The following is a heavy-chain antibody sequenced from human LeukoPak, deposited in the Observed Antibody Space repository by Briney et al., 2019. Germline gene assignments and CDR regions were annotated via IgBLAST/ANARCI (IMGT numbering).Heavy chain of an antibody. D-gene: IGHD3-10*01. Sequence: PGGSLRLSCAASGFTVSRNYMTWVRQAPGKGLEWVAVISYDGSKKYYGDSVKGRFTISRDNSKNTLYLQMNSLRAEDTAVYYCAKDSGELLYGDAFDVWGLGTMVTVSS. V-gene: IGHV3-30*18. CDR3: AKDSGELLYGDAFDV. CDR2: ISYDGSKK. J-gene: IGHJ3*01. CDR1: GFTVSRNY.